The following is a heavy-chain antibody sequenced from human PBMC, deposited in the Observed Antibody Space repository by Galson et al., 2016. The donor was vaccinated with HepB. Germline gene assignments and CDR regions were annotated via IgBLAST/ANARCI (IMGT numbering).Heavy chain of an antibody. Sequence: SLRLSCAASGFTVSSYYMSWVRQAPGKGLEWVSVIYIDGNTYYADSVRGRFTISRDNSKNTVHLQVNSLRAEDTAVYYCAGDPGLPNGMDIWGQGTTVTVSS. J-gene: IGHJ6*02. CDR3: AGDPGLPNGMDI. CDR2: IYIDGNT. CDR1: GFTVSSYY. V-gene: IGHV3-53*01. D-gene: IGHD1-14*01.